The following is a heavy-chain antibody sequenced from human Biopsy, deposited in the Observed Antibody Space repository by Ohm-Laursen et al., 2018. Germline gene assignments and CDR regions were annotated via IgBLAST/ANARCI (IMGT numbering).Heavy chain of an antibody. J-gene: IGHJ4*02. CDR2: IIPMLGTV. V-gene: IGHV1-69*08. Sequence: ASVKVSCNASGGTFSKYSISWVRQAPGQGLEWMGGIIPMLGTVQYARRLRGRVTITADKATSTAYMELRSLRSDDTAFYYCARDGKYDSRGYWGPGTLVTVSS. CDR1: GGTFSKYS. D-gene: IGHD3-22*01. CDR3: ARDGKYDSRGY.